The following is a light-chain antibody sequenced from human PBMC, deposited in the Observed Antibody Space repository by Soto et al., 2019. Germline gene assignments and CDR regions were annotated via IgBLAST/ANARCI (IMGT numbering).Light chain of an antibody. Sequence: QSVLTQPPSVSAAPGQKVTISCSGSSSNIGNNYVSWYQQLPGTAPKLLIYDNNKRPSGIPDRFSGSKSGTSATLGITGLQTGDEADYYCGTWDSSLSADEVVFGGGTKLTVL. CDR3: GTWDSSLSADEVV. CDR1: SSNIGNNY. V-gene: IGLV1-51*01. J-gene: IGLJ2*01. CDR2: DNN.